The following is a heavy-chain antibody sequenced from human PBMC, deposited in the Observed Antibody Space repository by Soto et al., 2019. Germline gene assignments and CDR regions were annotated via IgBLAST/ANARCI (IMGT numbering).Heavy chain of an antibody. CDR3: ARGCSSVAMDA. J-gene: IGHJ6*02. D-gene: IGHD6-19*01. CDR2: IYSSGSA. Sequence: PSETLSLTCTVSGDSVSSGGYYWSWIRQPPGKGLGWIGYIYSSGSANYSPSLKSRVTISRDTSKKQISLKVASVTAEYTAGYYCARGCSSVAMDAWGQGTTVTVSS. CDR1: GDSVSSGGYY. V-gene: IGHV4-61*08.